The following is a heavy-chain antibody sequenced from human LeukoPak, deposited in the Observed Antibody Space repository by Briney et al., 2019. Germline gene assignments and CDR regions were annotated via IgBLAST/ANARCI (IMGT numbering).Heavy chain of an antibody. CDR1: GFTFSGSD. J-gene: IGHJ6*02. V-gene: IGHV3-33*03. Sequence: GGSLRLSCAASGFTFSGSDMHWVRQAPGKGLKWVAVIWHDGSIASYADSVKGRFTVSRDNSKTTLYLQMNSLRAEDTAVYYCATGPLNDYGMGDWGQGTTVTVSS. CDR3: ATGPLNDYGMGD. CDR2: IWHDGSIA.